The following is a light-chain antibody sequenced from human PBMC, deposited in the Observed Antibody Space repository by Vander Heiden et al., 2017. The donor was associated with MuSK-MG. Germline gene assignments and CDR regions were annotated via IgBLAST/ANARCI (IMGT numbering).Light chain of an antibody. J-gene: IGLJ2*01. V-gene: IGLV2-14*03. Sequence: QSALTQPASVSGSPGQSITISCTGTSSDVGGYNYVSWYQQHPGKAPKLMIYDVSNRPSGVSNRFSGSKSGNTASLTISGLQAEDEADYYCSSYTSSSTLVFGGGTKLNVI. CDR2: DVS. CDR3: SSYTSSSTLV. CDR1: SSDVGGYNY.